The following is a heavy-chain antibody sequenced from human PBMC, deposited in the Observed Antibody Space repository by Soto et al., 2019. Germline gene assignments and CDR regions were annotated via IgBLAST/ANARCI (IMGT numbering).Heavy chain of an antibody. V-gene: IGHV4-39*01. Sequence: PSETLSLTCTVSGGSISSSSYFWGWIRQPPGKGLEWFGSICYSGSTYYNPSLKSRVTISVDTSKNQFSLKLSSVTAADTAVYYCASISRSRVVAATYYYYYGMDVWGQGTTVTVSS. CDR2: ICYSGST. CDR3: ASISRSRVVAATYYYYYGMDV. D-gene: IGHD2-15*01. CDR1: GGSISSSSYF. J-gene: IGHJ6*02.